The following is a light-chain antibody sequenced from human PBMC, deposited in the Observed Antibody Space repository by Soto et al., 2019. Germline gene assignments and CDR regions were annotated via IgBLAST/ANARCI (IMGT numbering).Light chain of an antibody. V-gene: IGKV3-11*01. J-gene: IGKJ1*01. CDR3: QQYNNWPRGT. CDR1: QSVSSY. CDR2: DAS. Sequence: EIVFKKSPATLSLSPGERATLSCRASQSVSSYLAWYQQKGGQAPRLLIYDASNRATGIPARFSGSGSGTEFTLTISSLQSEDFAVYYCQQYNNWPRGTFGQGTKVDI.